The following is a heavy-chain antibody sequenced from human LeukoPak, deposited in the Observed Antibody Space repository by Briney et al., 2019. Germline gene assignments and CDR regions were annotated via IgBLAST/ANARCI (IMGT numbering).Heavy chain of an antibody. CDR1: GGTFSSYA. V-gene: IGHV1-69*13. Sequence: AVKVSCKASGGTFSSYAISWVRPAPAQGLEWMGGIIPIFGTANYAQKFQGRVTITADESTSTAYMELSSLRSEDTAVYYCAREGYSSTFDWFDPWGQGTLVTVSS. D-gene: IGHD6-13*01. CDR2: IIPIFGTA. CDR3: AREGYSSTFDWFDP. J-gene: IGHJ5*02.